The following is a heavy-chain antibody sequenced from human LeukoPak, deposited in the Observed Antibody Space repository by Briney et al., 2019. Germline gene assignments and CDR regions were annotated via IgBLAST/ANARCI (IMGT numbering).Heavy chain of an antibody. D-gene: IGHD3-10*01. CDR2: INPNSGGT. J-gene: IGHJ4*02. Sequence: GASVKVSCKASGYTFTSYYMHWVRQAPGQGLEWMGWINPNSGGTNYAQKFQGRVTMTRDTSISTAYMELSRLRSDDTAVYYCAKDRSGSYIPRFDYWGQGTLVTVSS. CDR1: GYTFTSYY. V-gene: IGHV1-2*02. CDR3: AKDRSGSYIPRFDY.